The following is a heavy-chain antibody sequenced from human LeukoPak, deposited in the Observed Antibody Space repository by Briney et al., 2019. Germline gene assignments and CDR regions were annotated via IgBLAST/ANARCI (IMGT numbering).Heavy chain of an antibody. J-gene: IGHJ3*02. CDR2: IKQDGSDK. V-gene: IGHV3-7*01. Sequence: GGSLRLSCAASGFTFTTYWMTWVRQAPGKGLEWVANIKQDGSDKYYVDSVKGRFTISRDNARKSVYLQMNSLRAEDTAVYYCARNKHDYGDYGRAFDIWGQGTMVTVSS. CDR3: ARNKHDYGDYGRAFDI. D-gene: IGHD4-17*01. CDR1: GFTFTTYW.